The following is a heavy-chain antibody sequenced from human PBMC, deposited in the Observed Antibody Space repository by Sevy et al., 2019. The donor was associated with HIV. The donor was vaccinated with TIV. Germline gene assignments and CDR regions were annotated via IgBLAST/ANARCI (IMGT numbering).Heavy chain of an antibody. D-gene: IGHD2-8*02. CDR3: AKDRKVLLVVYAIPFDVFDI. J-gene: IGHJ3*02. Sequence: GGSLRLSCAASGFTFSNHGMHWVRQAPGKGLEWVAFIRYDGSNEYYGDSVKDRFTISRDNSKDTLYLQMNSLRPEDTAVYFCAKDRKVLLVVYAIPFDVFDIWGHGTMVTVSS. CDR1: GFTFSNHG. CDR2: IRYDGSNE. V-gene: IGHV3-30*02.